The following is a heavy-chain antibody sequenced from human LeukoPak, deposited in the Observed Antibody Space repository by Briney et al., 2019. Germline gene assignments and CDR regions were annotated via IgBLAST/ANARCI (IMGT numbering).Heavy chain of an antibody. D-gene: IGHD3-22*01. CDR2: IYPGDSDT. CDR3: ARHISTMIGPPYYYYMDV. CDR1: GYGFTSYW. J-gene: IGHJ6*03. Sequence: GEALQISSQGSGYGFTSYWIGWVRPMPGKGREWRGIIYPGDSDTRYSPSFQGQVTISADKTISTTYLQWSSLKASDTAMYYCARHISTMIGPPYYYYMDVWGKGTTVTVSS. V-gene: IGHV5-51*01.